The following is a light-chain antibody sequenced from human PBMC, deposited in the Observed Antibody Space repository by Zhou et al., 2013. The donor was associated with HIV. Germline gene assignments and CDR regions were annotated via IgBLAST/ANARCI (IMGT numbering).Light chain of an antibody. CDR3: QQYGSSPFT. CDR2: AAS. V-gene: IGKV3-20*01. CDR1: QSVSSSY. Sequence: EIVLTQSPGTLSLSPGERATLSCRASQSVSSSYLAWYRQKPGQAPRLLIYAASSRATGIPDRFSGSGSGTDFTLTISRLEPEDFAVYYCQQYGSSPFTFGPGTKVDIK. J-gene: IGKJ3*01.